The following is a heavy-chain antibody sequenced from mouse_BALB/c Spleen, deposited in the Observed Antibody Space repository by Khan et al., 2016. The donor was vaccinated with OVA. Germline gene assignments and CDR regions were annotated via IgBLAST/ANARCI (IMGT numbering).Heavy chain of an antibody. Sequence: QVRLQQSGAELAKPGASVKMSCKASGYTFTTYWMHWVKQRPGQGQDWIGYINPSTGYTEYNQKFKDKATLTADKSSSTAYMQLNSLTSEDSAVYYCARRGVYGIFAYWGQGTLVTVSA. CDR1: GYTFTTYW. J-gene: IGHJ3*01. CDR2: INPSTGYT. D-gene: IGHD2-1*01. CDR3: ARRGVYGIFAY. V-gene: IGHV1-7*01.